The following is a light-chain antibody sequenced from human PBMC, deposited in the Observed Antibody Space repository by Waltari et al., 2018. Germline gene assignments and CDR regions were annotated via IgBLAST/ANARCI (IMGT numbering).Light chain of an antibody. CDR1: SSDIGSTY. CDR3: AAWDDNLRLWV. CDR2: RNN. J-gene: IGLJ3*02. V-gene: IGLV1-47*01. Sequence: QSVLTQPPSASGAPGQRVTISCSGSSSDIGSTYEYWFQQIPGTAPKLLIYRNNRRPSGVPDRFSGSKSGTSASLAISGLRSEDETDYYCAAWDDNLRLWVFGGGTMLTVL.